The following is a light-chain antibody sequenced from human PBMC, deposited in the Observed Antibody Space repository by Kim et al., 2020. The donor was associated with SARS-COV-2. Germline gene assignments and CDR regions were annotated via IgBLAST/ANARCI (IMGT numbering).Light chain of an antibody. V-gene: IGKV3-15*01. CDR1: QSVINK. Sequence: EVVMTQSPATLSVSPGERATLSCRASQSVINKLAWYQQKPGQAPRLLIYDASTRATGISARFSGSGSWTEFTLTISSLQSGDSAVYHCQQYNNWPLTFGGGTKVDIK. J-gene: IGKJ4*01. CDR3: QQYNNWPLT. CDR2: DAS.